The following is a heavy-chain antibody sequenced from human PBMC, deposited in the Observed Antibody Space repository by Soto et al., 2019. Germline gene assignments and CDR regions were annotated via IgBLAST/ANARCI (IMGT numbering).Heavy chain of an antibody. CDR2: INPSGGST. Sequence: ASVKVSCKASGYTFTSYYMHWVRQAPGQGLEWMGIINPSGGSTSYAQKFQGRVTMTRDTSTSTVYMELSSLRSEDTAVYYCATSPRHSSSSQRYYYYGMDVWGQGTTVTVS. CDR1: GYTFTSYY. D-gene: IGHD6-6*01. CDR3: ATSPRHSSSSQRYYYYGMDV. J-gene: IGHJ6*02. V-gene: IGHV1-46*01.